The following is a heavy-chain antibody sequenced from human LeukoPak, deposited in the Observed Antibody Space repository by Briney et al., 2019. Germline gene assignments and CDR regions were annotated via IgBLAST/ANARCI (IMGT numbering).Heavy chain of an antibody. V-gene: IGHV4-34*01. CDR1: GGSFSGYY. CDR3: ARGPSNDY. J-gene: IGHJ4*02. Sequence: SETLSLTCAVYGGSFSGYYWSWIRQPPGKGLEWIGEINHSGSTNYNPSLKSRVTISVDTSKNQFSLKLSSVTAADTAVYYCARGPSNDYWGQGTLVTVSS. CDR2: INHSGST.